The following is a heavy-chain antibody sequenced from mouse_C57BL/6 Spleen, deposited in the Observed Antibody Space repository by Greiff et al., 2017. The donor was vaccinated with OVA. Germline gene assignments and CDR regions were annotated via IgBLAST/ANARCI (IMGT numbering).Heavy chain of an antibody. CDR1: GFTFSSYA. J-gene: IGHJ3*01. V-gene: IGHV5-4*01. D-gene: IGHD2-4*01. CDR2: ISDGGSYT. CDR3: ARDEDYDGAWFAY. Sequence: EVKLVESGGGLVKPGGSLKLSCAASGFTFSSYAMSWVRQTPEKRLEWVATISDGGSYTYYPDNVKGRFTISRDNAKNNLYLQMSHLKSEDTAMYYCARDEDYDGAWFAYWGQGTLVTVSA.